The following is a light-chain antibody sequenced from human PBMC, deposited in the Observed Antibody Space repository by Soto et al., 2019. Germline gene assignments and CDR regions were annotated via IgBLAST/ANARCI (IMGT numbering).Light chain of an antibody. CDR3: QHYYNWPRT. CDR1: QSILSN. CDR2: GAS. Sequence: EIVITQAPATLSVSPGERATLSCQASQSILSNLAWYQHKPGQPPRLLIYGASTRATGIPASFSGSGSGTEFTLTISSLQSEDFAVYYCQHYYNWPRTFGQGTKVDIK. V-gene: IGKV3-15*01. J-gene: IGKJ1*01.